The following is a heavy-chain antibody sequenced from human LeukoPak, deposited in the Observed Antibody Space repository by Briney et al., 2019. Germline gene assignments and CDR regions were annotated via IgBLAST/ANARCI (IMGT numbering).Heavy chain of an antibody. V-gene: IGHV3-48*03. J-gene: IGHJ4*02. CDR3: AREIFSSSSEGFDY. CDR2: ISSSGSTI. Sequence: GGSLRLSCAASGFTFSSYEMNWVRQAPGKGLEWVSYISSSGSTIYYADSVKGRFTISRDNAKNSLYLQMNCLRAEDTAVYYCAREIFSSSSEGFDYWGQGTLVTVSS. D-gene: IGHD6-6*01. CDR1: GFTFSSYE.